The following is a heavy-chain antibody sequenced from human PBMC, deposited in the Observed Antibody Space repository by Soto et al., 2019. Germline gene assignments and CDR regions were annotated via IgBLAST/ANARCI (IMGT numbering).Heavy chain of an antibody. CDR3: ASSGIVRGSVYCDY. CDR1: GGSISSYY. J-gene: IGHJ4*02. D-gene: IGHD1-26*01. CDR2: ISYIGST. Sequence: SETLSLTCTVSGGSISSYYWSWIRQPPGKGLEWIGYISYIGSTNYNPSLKSRVTISIDTSKNQFSLKLSSVTAADTAVYYCASSGIVRGSVYCDYWGQGTLVTVSS. V-gene: IGHV4-59*08.